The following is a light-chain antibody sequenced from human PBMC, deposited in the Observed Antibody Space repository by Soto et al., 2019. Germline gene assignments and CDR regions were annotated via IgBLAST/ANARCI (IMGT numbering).Light chain of an antibody. J-gene: IGKJ2*01. CDR1: QSLLHSNGYNY. V-gene: IGKV2-28*01. Sequence: DIVMTQSPLSLPVTPREPAPISCMASQSLLHSNGYNYLDWYQQKAGQPPKLLIYWASTRESGVPDRFSGSGSGTEFTLTISSLQSEDFAVYNCQQYNKWPRTFGQGTKVDIK. CDR2: WAS. CDR3: QQYNKWPRT.